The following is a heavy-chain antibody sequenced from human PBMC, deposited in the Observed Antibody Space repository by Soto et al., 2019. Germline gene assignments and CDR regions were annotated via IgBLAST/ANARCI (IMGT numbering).Heavy chain of an antibody. CDR1: GFTFSSYG. CDR2: ISYDGSNK. Sequence: PGGSLRLSCAASGFTFSSYGMHWVRQAPGKGLEWVAVISYDGSNKYYADPVKGRFTISRDNSKNTLYLQMNSLRAEDTAVYYCAKGNYFDYWGQGTLVTVSS. CDR3: AKGNYFDY. J-gene: IGHJ4*02. V-gene: IGHV3-30*18.